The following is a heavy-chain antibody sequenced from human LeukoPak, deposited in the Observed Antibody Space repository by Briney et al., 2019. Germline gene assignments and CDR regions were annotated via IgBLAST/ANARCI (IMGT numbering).Heavy chain of an antibody. CDR2: IYSGGIT. Sequence: KPSETLSLTCTVSGGSISSTGSFWGWIRQPPGKGLEWIGSIYSGGITYYNPSLKSRVTISEDTSKNQFSLKMTSMTAADTAIYYCWLEKVVAAYFDSWGQGTLVTVSP. J-gene: IGHJ4*02. V-gene: IGHV4-39*07. CDR3: WLEKVVAAYFDS. D-gene: IGHD2-15*01. CDR1: GGSISSTGSF.